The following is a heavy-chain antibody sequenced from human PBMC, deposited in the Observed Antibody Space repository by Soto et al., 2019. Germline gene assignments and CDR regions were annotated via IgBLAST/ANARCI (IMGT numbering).Heavy chain of an antibody. D-gene: IGHD3-22*01. CDR1: GGSFSGHS. CDR3: STRAYDTNGYYRFDP. V-gene: IGHV4-34*01. J-gene: IGHJ5*01. Sequence: SETLSLTCAVYGGSFSGHSWTWIRQSPGKGLEWIGDINHSGRVKYSPSLKSRVTISLDTSKNQFSLTLSAVTAADTAMYYCSTRAYDTNGYYRFDPWGQGTLVTVSS. CDR2: INHSGRV.